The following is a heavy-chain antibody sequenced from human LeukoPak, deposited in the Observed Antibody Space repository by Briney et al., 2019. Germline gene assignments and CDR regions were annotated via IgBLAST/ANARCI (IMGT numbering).Heavy chain of an antibody. CDR1: GFILSAFW. J-gene: IGHJ4*02. CDR3: VRGGWELDY. Sequence: GGSLRLSCAASGFILSAFWMAWVRQAPGKGLEWVAHIKEDGTAKYYVDSVKGRFTISKDDGKNSLYLYMSTLSAEDTAVYYCVRGGWELDYWGQGTLVTVSS. V-gene: IGHV3-7*01. CDR2: IKEDGTAK. D-gene: IGHD1-26*01.